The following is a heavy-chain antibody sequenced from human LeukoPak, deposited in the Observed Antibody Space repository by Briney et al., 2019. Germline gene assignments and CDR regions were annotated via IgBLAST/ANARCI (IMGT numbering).Heavy chain of an antibody. CDR3: ARDEMATMGDAFDI. CDR2: INPNSGGT. V-gene: IGHV1-2*02. CDR1: GYAFTGYY. J-gene: IGHJ3*02. D-gene: IGHD5-24*01. Sequence: ASVKVSCKASGYAFTGYYMHWVRQAPGQGLEWMGWINPNSGGTNYVQKFQGRVTMTRDTSISTAYMELSRLRSDDTAVYYCARDEMATMGDAFDIWGQGTMVTVSS.